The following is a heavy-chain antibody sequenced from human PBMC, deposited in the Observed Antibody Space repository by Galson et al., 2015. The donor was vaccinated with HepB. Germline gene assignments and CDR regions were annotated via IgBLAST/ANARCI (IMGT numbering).Heavy chain of an antibody. CDR1: GFSLSTSGVG. CDR3: AHSRLPVRIAAAGPIPYNWFDP. V-gene: IGHV2-5*02. Sequence: PALVKPTPTLTLTCTFSGFSLSTSGVGVGWIRQPPGKALEWLALIYWDEDKRYSPSLKSRLTITKDTSKNQVVLAMTNMDPVDTATYYCAHSRLPVRIAAAGPIPYNWFDPWGQGTLVTVSS. J-gene: IGHJ5*02. CDR2: IYWDEDK. D-gene: IGHD6-13*01.